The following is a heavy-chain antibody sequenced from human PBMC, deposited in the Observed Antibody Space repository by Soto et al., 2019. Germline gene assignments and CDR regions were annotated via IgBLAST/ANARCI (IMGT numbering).Heavy chain of an antibody. D-gene: IGHD3-3*01. CDR1: GGSVSSGSYY. V-gene: IGHV4-61*01. Sequence: ETLSLTCTVSGGSVSSGSYYWSWIRQPPGKGLEYIGYLYYSGSTNYNPSLKSRVTISVDTPKNQFSLKLTSVTAADTAIYFCARGQAFWTGYYRMPYYFDYWGRGTLVTVSS. J-gene: IGHJ4*02. CDR3: ARGQAFWTGYYRMPYYFDY. CDR2: LYYSGST.